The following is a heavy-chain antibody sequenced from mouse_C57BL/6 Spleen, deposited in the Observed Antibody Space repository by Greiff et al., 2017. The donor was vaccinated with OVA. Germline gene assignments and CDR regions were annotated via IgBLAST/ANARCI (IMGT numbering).Heavy chain of an antibody. Sequence: VQLQQSGPELVKPGASVTISCKASGYTFTDYYMNWVQQSHGKSLEWLGDINPNNGGTSYNQMFKGKATLTVATSSSTAYMELRSLTSEDSAVYYSARSGAVDWYFGVWGAETTVTVSS. CDR3: ARSGAVDWYFGV. V-gene: IGHV1-26*01. D-gene: IGHD1-1*02. CDR1: GYTFTDYY. CDR2: INPNNGGT. J-gene: IGHJ1*01.